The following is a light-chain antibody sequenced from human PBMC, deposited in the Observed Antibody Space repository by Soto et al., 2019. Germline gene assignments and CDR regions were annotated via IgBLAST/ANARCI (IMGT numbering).Light chain of an antibody. V-gene: IGKV1-5*03. Sequence: ITTYLATMSVSIGERVTXTCRASQSINTYLAWYQQKPGKPHRLLIYEASGVQSGVPSRISGSGSRTEFTLTVSSLQPDAFATYYCQQYTSYRWTFGQVTKL. J-gene: IGKJ1*01. CDR2: EAS. CDR3: QQYTSYRWT. CDR1: QSINTY.